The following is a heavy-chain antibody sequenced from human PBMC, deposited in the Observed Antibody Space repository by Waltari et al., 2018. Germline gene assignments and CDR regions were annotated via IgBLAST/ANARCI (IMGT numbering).Heavy chain of an antibody. V-gene: IGHV3-30*18. CDR2: ISYDGSHK. CDR3: AKAGITLVRDYFDY. Sequence: QVHLVESGGGVVQPGGSLRLSCEVSGFSFSNVAMHWVRQVPGKVLEWVALISYDGSHKFYAESVGGRFTISRDNSKNTVYLQMNDRRAEDTAVFYCAKAGITLVRDYFDYWGLGTLVTVSS. D-gene: IGHD3-10*01. CDR1: GFSFSNVA. J-gene: IGHJ4*02.